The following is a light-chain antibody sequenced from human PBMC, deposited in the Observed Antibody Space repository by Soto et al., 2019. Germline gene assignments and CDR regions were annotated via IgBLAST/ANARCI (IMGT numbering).Light chain of an antibody. CDR3: QQSYSTPS. V-gene: IGKV1-39*01. CDR2: GAS. J-gene: IGKJ2*01. CDR1: QSISSY. Sequence: DIQMTQSPSSLSASVGDRVTITCRASQSISSYLIWYQQKPGKAPKFLIHGASILHTGVPSRFSGSGSGTEFTLTISSLQPEDFATYYCQQSYSTPSFGQGTRLEIK.